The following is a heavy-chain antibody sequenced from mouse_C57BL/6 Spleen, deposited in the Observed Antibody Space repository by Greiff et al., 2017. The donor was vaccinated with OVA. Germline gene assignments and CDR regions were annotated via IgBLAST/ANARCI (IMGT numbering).Heavy chain of an antibody. CDR1: GYTFTSYW. CDR3: ASRDRGAMDY. V-gene: IGHV1-69*01. J-gene: IGHJ4*01. D-gene: IGHD2-14*01. CDR2: IDPSDSYT. Sequence: QVQLQQPGAELVMPGASVKLSCKASGYTFTSYWMHWVKQRPGQGLEWIGEIDPSDSYTNYNQKFKGKSTLTVDKSSSTAYMQLSSLTSEDSAVYYCASRDRGAMDYWGQGTSVTVSS.